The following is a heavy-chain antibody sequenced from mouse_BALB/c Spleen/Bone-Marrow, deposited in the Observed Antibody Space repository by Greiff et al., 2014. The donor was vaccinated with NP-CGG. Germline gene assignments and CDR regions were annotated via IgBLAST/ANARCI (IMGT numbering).Heavy chain of an antibody. CDR2: IYPGSGNT. CDR1: GYTFTSYW. J-gene: IGHJ2*01. Sequence: LQQSGSELVRPGASVKLSCKASGYTFTSYWIHWVRQRPGQGLEWIGDIYPGSGNTNFDEKFKNKATLTVDTSSNTAFMQLSSLTSEDSAVYYCTRGIVLDYFDYWGQGTTLTVSS. CDR3: TRGIVLDYFDY. V-gene: IGHV1S22*01. D-gene: IGHD2-10*02.